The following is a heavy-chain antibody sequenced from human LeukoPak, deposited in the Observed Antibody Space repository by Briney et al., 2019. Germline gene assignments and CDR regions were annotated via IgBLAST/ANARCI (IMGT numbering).Heavy chain of an antibody. V-gene: IGHV3-21*01. CDR1: GFTFSSYG. CDR3: ARDLRSSGYYAFDY. D-gene: IGHD3-22*01. J-gene: IGHJ4*02. Sequence: GGSLRLSCAASGFTFSSYGVNWVRQAPGKGLEWVSCISSSSSYIYYADSVKGRFTTSRDNAKNSLYLQMNSLRAEDTAVYYCARDLRSSGYYAFDYWGQGTLVTVSS. CDR2: ISSSSSYI.